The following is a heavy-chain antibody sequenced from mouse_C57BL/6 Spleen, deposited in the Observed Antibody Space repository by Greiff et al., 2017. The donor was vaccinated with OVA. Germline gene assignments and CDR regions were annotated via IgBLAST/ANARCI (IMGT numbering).Heavy chain of an antibody. CDR2: IRLKSDNYAT. V-gene: IGHV6-3*01. CDR1: GFTFSNYW. Sequence: DVMLVESGGGLVQPGGSMKLSCVASGFTFSNYWMNWVRQSPEKGLEWVAQIRLKSDNYATHYAESVKGRFTISRDDSKSSVYLQMNNLRAEDTGIYYCTGSSGYFDYWGQGTTLTVFS. J-gene: IGHJ2*01. CDR3: TGSSGYFDY. D-gene: IGHD3-2*02.